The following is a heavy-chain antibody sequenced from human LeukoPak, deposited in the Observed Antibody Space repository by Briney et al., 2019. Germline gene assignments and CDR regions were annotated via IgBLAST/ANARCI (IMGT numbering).Heavy chain of an antibody. CDR2: IYPSDYDT. J-gene: IGHJ4*02. D-gene: IGHD3-22*01. CDR3: AGLEGDSSGYSLDY. V-gene: IGHV5-51*01. Sequence: VESLQFSCQGPGYSFTSNWIVWVRPMPGKGLERMGVIYPSDYDTSYSPSFQGQVAISAAKSISTAYLQWSSLKASDTAMYYCAGLEGDSSGYSLDYRGQGTLVTVSS. CDR1: GYSFTSNW.